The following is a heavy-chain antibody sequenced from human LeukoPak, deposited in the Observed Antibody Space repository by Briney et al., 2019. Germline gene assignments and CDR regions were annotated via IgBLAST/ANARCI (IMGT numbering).Heavy chain of an antibody. CDR1: GFNFSSYW. J-gene: IGHJ4*02. CDR2: IKQDGNKK. CDR3: TREGGPMTTVLRDDY. D-gene: IGHD4-11*01. Sequence: GGSLRLTCAASGFNFSSYWMSWVRQAPGKGLEWMANIKQDGNKKYYVDSVKGRFTISRDNAKNSLYLQMKSLRAEDTAVYYCTREGGPMTTVLRDDYWGQGTLVTVSS. V-gene: IGHV3-7*01.